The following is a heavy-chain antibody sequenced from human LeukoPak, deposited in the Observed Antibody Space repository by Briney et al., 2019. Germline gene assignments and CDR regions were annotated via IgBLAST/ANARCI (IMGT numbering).Heavy chain of an antibody. CDR1: GYTFTNFD. J-gene: IGHJ3*02. Sequence: ASVKVSCKASGYTFTNFDVNWVRQATGQGLEWMGWMNPKTGNTGSAQKFQGRVTITGNTSISTAYMELSSLRSEDTAVYYCARDGDSSGWLGEAAFDIWGQGTMVTVSS. CDR2: MNPKTGNT. D-gene: IGHD6-19*01. V-gene: IGHV1-8*01. CDR3: ARDGDSSGWLGEAAFDI.